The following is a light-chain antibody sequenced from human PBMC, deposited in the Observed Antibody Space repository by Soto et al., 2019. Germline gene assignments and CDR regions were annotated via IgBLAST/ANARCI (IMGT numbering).Light chain of an antibody. CDR2: GAS. Sequence: EIVLTQSPGTLSLSPGERATLSCRASQSVSSTFLAWYQQKPGQAPRLLISGASRRATGIPDRFSGSGSGTDFALTISRLEPEDFAVYYCQQYGGSPPLAFGQGTKVEIK. CDR1: QSVSSTF. V-gene: IGKV3-20*01. CDR3: QQYGGSPPLA. J-gene: IGKJ1*01.